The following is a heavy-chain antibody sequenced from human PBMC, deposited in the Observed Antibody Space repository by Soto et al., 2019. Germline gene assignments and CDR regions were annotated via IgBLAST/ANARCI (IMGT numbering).Heavy chain of an antibody. CDR2: IYPGDSDT. CDR1: GYSFTSYW. CDR3: ASALYGSGSSRKFDP. Sequence: GESLKISCKGSGYSFTSYWIGWVRQMPGKGLEWMGIIYPGDSDTRYSPSFQGQITISADKSISTAYLQWSSLKASDTAMYYCASALYGSGSSRKFDPWGQGTLVTVSS. D-gene: IGHD3-10*01. V-gene: IGHV5-51*01. J-gene: IGHJ5*02.